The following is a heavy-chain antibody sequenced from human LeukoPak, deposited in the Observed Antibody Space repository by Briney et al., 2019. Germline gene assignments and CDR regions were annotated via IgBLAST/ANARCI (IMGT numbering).Heavy chain of an antibody. V-gene: IGHV5-51*01. CDR2: IYPGDSDT. J-gene: IGHJ6*02. D-gene: IGHD2-15*01. CDR3: ARTAPLLPDVPSYYYGMDV. Sequence: GESLKISCKGSGYSFTSYWIALVRQMPGKGLEWMGIIYPGDSDTRYSPSFQGQVTISADKSISTAYLQWSSLKASDTAMYYCARTAPLLPDVPSYYYGMDVWGQGTTVTVSS. CDR1: GYSFTSYW.